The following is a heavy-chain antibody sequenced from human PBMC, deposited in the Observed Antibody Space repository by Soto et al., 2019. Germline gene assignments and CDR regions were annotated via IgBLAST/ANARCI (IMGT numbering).Heavy chain of an antibody. CDR3: ARGDRDVVVPAAQYYYYYGMDV. J-gene: IGHJ6*02. CDR2: INSDGSST. D-gene: IGHD2-2*01. CDR1: GFTFSSYW. V-gene: IGHV3-74*01. Sequence: GGSLGLSCAASGFTFSSYWMHWVRQAPGKGLVWVSRINSDGSSTSYADSVKGRFTISRDNAKNTLYLQMNSLRAEDTAVYYCARGDRDVVVPAAQYYYYYGMDVWRQGTTVTVSS.